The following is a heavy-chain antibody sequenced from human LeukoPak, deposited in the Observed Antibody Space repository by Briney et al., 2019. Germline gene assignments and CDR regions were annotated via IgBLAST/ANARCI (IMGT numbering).Heavy chain of an antibody. V-gene: IGHV3-33*01. CDR2: IWYDGSTK. J-gene: IGHJ4*02. CDR3: ARWGPDKRFDY. D-gene: IGHD3-16*01. Sequence: GGSLRLSCAASGFTFSSHGMHWVRQAPGKGLEWVAVIWYDGSTKYYADSVRGRFTISRDNSKNTLFLQMNSLRAEDTAVYYCARWGPDKRFDYWGQGALVTVSS. CDR1: GFTFSSHG.